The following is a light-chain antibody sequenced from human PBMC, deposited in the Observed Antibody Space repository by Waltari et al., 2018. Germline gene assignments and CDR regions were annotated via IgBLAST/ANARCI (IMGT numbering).Light chain of an antibody. J-gene: IGKJ1*01. CDR3: QQSDSTPRT. Sequence: DIQMTQSPSSLSASVGDSVNITCRASQTIDNYLNWYQQKPGKAPKLLIYAASTLQTGVPSRFSGSGSGTEFTLTIGGLQLEDFATDFCQQSDSTPRTFGQGTKVEIK. CDR1: QTIDNY. CDR2: AAS. V-gene: IGKV1-39*01.